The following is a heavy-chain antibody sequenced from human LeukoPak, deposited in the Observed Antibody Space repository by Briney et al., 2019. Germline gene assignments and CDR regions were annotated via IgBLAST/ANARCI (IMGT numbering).Heavy chain of an antibody. Sequence: LAGGSLRLSCATSGFTFNSYGMHWVRQAPGKGLEWVAFIRYDGSNKYYADSVKGRFTISRDNSKNTLYLQMNSLRAEDTAVYYCARDRYDILTGVDYWGQGTLVTVSS. CDR3: ARDRYDILTGVDY. J-gene: IGHJ4*02. CDR2: IRYDGSNK. CDR1: GFTFNSYG. V-gene: IGHV3-30*02. D-gene: IGHD3-9*01.